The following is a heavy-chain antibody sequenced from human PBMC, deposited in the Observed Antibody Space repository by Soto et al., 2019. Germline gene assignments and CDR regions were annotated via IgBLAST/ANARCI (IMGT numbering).Heavy chain of an antibody. CDR2: MWGSVGST. Sequence: PVGALILPGAASRFTSSCYPMSWVRQAPGKGLEWVAVMWGSVGSTYSVDALKGRFTISSDNSNNTLYLHMNSLRAEDSSVYYCSKLIFSAATAGIPGYSYYGMDVWGQGTTVTVSS. V-gene: IGHV3-23*01. D-gene: IGHD6-13*01. CDR3: SKLIFSAATAGIPGYSYYGMDV. CDR1: RFTSSCYP. J-gene: IGHJ6*02.